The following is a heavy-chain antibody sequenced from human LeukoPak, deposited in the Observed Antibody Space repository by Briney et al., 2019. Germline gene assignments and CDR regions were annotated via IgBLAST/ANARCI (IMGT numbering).Heavy chain of an antibody. CDR2: VYYSGST. CDR1: GGSISPYY. CDR3: AKYIRDSGTYNFDY. Sequence: KPSETLSLTCTVSGGSISPYYWSWIRQPPGKTLEWIGYVYYSGSTNYNLSLKSRVTISVDTSKNQFSLKLGSVTAADTAVYYCAKYIRDSGTYNFDYWGQGTLVTVSS. V-gene: IGHV4-59*01. D-gene: IGHD1-1*01. J-gene: IGHJ4*02.